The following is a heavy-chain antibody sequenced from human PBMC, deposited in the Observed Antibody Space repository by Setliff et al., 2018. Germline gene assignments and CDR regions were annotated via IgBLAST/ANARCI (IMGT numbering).Heavy chain of an antibody. CDR1: GYSISSDYY. Sequence: PSETLSLTCTVSGYSISSDYYWGWIRQPPGKGLEWIGSIYHSGSTTYNPSLKGRVTISVDTSKNQFSLKLSSVTAADTAVYYCARALYYYYYMDVWGKGTTVTVSS. V-gene: IGHV4-38-2*02. J-gene: IGHJ6*03. CDR2: IYHSGST. CDR3: ARALYYYYYMDV.